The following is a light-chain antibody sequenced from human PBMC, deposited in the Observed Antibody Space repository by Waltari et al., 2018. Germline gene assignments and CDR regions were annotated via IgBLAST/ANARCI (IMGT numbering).Light chain of an antibody. V-gene: IGLV1-44*01. CDR2: SNN. Sequence: PGQRVTISCSGSSSNIGSNTVNWYQQLPGTAPKLLIYSNNQRPSGVPDRFSGSKSGTSASLAISGLQSEDEADYYCAAWDDSLNGLYVFGTGTKVTVL. CDR1: SSNIGSNT. CDR3: AAWDDSLNGLYV. J-gene: IGLJ1*01.